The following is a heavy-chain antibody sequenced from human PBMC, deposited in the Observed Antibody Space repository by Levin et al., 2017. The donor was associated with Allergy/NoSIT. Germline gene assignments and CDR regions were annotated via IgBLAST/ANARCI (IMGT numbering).Heavy chain of an antibody. CDR2: INPNSGGT. CDR1: GYTFTGYY. CDR3: ARQKGRVLLWFGVDLDY. V-gene: IGHV1-2*02. Sequence: GASVKVSCKASGYTFTGYYMHWVRQAPGQGLEWMGWINPNSGGTNYAQKFQGRVTMTRDTSISTAYMELSRLRSDDTAVYYCARQKGRVLLWFGVDLDYWGQGTLVTVSS. J-gene: IGHJ4*02. D-gene: IGHD3-10*01.